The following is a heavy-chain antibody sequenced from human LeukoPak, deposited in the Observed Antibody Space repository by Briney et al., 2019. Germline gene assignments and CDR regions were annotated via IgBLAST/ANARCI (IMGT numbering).Heavy chain of an antibody. CDR1: GGSFSGYY. D-gene: IGHD3-22*01. CDR2: INHSGST. CDR3: ARGLEYYYDSSGLPFDY. V-gene: IGHV4-34*01. J-gene: IGHJ4*02. Sequence: PSETLSLTCAVYGGSFSGYYWSWIRQPPGKGLEWIGEINHSGSTNYNPSLKSRVTISVDTSKNQFSLKLSSVTAADTAVYYCARGLEYYYDSSGLPFDYWGQGTLVTVSS.